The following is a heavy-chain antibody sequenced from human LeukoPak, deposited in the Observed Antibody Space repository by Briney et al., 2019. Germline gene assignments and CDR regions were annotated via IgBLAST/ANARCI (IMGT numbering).Heavy chain of an antibody. CDR3: ARELRILYSLSGMDV. V-gene: IGHV1-69*13. CDR2: IIPIFGTA. D-gene: IGHD2-8*01. CDR1: GGTFSSYA. J-gene: IGHJ6*02. Sequence: SVKVSCKASGGTFSSYAISWVRQAPGQGLEWMGGIIPIFGTANYTQKFQGRVTITADESTSTAYMELSSLRSEDTAVYYCARELRILYSLSGMDVWGQGTTVTVSS.